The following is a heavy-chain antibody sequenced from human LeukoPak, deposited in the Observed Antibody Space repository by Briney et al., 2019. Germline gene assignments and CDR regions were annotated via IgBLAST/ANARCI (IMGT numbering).Heavy chain of an antibody. CDR3: ARWGVVPAASFDY. J-gene: IGHJ4*02. V-gene: IGHV3-30-3*01. D-gene: IGHD2-2*01. Sequence: GGSLRLSCAVSGFTFSSYAMHWVRQAPGKGLEWVAVISYDGSNKYYADSVKGRFTISRDNSKNTLYLQMNSLRAEDTAVYYCARWGVVPAASFDYWGQGTLVTVSS. CDR1: GFTFSSYA. CDR2: ISYDGSNK.